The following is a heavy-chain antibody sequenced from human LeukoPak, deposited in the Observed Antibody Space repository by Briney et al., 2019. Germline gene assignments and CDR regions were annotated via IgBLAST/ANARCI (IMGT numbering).Heavy chain of an antibody. CDR3: ARDLASDYYGSGTY. V-gene: IGHV4-38-2*02. CDR2: IYHSGST. D-gene: IGHD3-10*01. J-gene: IGHJ4*02. CDR1: GYSISSGYY. Sequence: PSETLSLTCTVSGYSISSGYYWGWIRQPPGKGLEWIGSIYHSGSTYYNASLKSRVTISVGTSRNQFSLKLSSVTAADTAVYYCARDLASDYYGSGTYWGQGTLVTVSS.